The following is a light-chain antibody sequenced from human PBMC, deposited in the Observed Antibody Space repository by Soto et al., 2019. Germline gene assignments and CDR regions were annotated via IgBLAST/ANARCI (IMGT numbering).Light chain of an antibody. CDR1: QSVSSY. Sequence: EIVLTQSPATLSLSPGERATLSCRASQSVSSYLAWYQQNTGQAPRLLIYDASNRATGIPARFSGSGSGTDFTLTISSLEPEDFAVYYCQQRSNWPRTFGQGTKVDIK. CDR2: DAS. V-gene: IGKV3-11*01. CDR3: QQRSNWPRT. J-gene: IGKJ1*01.